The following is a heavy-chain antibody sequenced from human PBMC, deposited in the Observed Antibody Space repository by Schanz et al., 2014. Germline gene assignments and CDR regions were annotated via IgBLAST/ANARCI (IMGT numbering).Heavy chain of an antibody. V-gene: IGHV3-30*18. D-gene: IGHD1-26*01. CDR1: GFSFSDYS. CDR3: VKDLQRELLRDDHYYGMDV. CDR2: VGDTGTTK. J-gene: IGHJ6*02. Sequence: VQLVESGGGLVKPGGSLRLSCAASGFSFSDYSMSWVRQAPAKGLEWVAVVGDTGTTKFYADSVKGRFTTSRDNSKNTMYLQMNSLRAEDTAVYYCVKDLQRELLRDDHYYGMDVWGQGTTVTVSS.